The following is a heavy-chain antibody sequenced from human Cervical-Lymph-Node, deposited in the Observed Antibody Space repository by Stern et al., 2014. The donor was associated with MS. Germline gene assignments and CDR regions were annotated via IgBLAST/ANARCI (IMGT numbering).Heavy chain of an antibody. CDR1: GGTFSSYA. CDR2: IIPLLGTT. Sequence: QVQLVQSGSEVRKPGSSVKVSCKTSGGTFSSYALNWVRQAPGQGLEWIGGIIPLLGTTSSAQRFLGRVTITADESTSTVYMDLSSLRSEDTAVYYCAVSETPDLVEYTSDWYLGFDPWGQGTLVTVSS. J-gene: IGHJ5*02. D-gene: IGHD6-13*01. V-gene: IGHV1-69*01. CDR3: AVSETPDLVEYTSDWYLGFDP.